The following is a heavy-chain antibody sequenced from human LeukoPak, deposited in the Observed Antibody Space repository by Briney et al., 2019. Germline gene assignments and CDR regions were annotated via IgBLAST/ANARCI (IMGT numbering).Heavy chain of an antibody. CDR3: ARVGSYKFDY. CDR1: GFTFSKAW. CDR2: IYSGGST. V-gene: IGHV3-53*01. J-gene: IGHJ4*02. Sequence: GGSLRLSCAASGFTFSKAWMSWVRQAPGKGLEWVSIIYSGGSTYYADSVKGRFTISRDNSENTLYLQMNSLRGEDTAVYYCARVGSYKFDYWGQGTLVTVSS. D-gene: IGHD5-24*01.